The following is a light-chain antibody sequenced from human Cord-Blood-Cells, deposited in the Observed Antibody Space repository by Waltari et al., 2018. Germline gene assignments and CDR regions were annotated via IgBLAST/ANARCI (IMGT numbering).Light chain of an antibody. CDR1: SSAVVCYKS. V-gene: IGLV2-14*01. CDR2: DVS. Sequence: QSALTQPASVSGSPGPSITISCTGTSSAVVCYKSVSWYQQHPGKSPKLMIYDVSKRPSVVSNRFSGSKSGNTASLTISGLQAEDEADYYCSSYTSSSTFVFGGGTKLTVL. CDR3: SSYTSSSTFV. J-gene: IGLJ2*01.